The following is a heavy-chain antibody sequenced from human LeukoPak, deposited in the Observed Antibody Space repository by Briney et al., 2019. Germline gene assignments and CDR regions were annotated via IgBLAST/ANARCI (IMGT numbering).Heavy chain of an antibody. CDR3: ARWPHCQDF. V-gene: IGHV3-7*03. Sequence: PGGSLRLSCAASGFTFSDFYMSWVRQAPGKGLEWEDNINKDGSEEKYVDSVKGRFTIFSDNAKNSLYLQMSSLGADDTAVYYCARWPHCQDFWGRGTRVTVSS. CDR1: GFTFSDFY. CDR2: INKDGSEE. J-gene: IGHJ4*02.